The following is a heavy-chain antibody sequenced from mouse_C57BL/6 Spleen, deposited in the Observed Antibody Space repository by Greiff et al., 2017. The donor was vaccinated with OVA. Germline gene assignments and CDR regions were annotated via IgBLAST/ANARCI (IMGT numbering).Heavy chain of an antibody. CDR2: IGPGSGST. Sequence: QVQLQQSGAELVKPGASVKLSCKASGYTFTDYYINWVKQRPGQGLEWIGKIGPGSGSTYYNEKFKGKATLTADKSSSTAYMQLSSLTSEDSAVYFCARRRKYGSGSGYFDYWGQGTTLTVSS. D-gene: IGHD1-1*01. CDR3: ARRRKYGSGSGYFDY. J-gene: IGHJ2*01. V-gene: IGHV1-77*01. CDR1: GYTFTDYY.